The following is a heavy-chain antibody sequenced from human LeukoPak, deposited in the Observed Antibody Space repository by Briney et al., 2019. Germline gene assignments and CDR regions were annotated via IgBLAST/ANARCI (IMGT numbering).Heavy chain of an antibody. CDR2: IGHRGDTI. CDR3: AKDVWGSRGNPEALDI. D-gene: IGHD3-16*01. V-gene: IGHV3-23*01. Sequence: GGPLRLSCLASGFTFNNFAMNWVRQAPGKGLEWVSSIGHRGDTIYFADSVKGRFTISRDNSKNTLYLQLNSLRVDDTAIYYCAKDVWGSRGNPEALDIWGQGTMVTVAS. CDR1: GFTFNNFA. J-gene: IGHJ3*02.